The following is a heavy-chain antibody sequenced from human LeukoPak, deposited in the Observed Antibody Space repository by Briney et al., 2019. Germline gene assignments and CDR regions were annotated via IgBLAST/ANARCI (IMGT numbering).Heavy chain of an antibody. CDR2: INRDGSDK. V-gene: IGHV3-7*04. Sequence: GGSLRLSCATSGLAFSNYWMTWVGQAPGKGLEWVANINRDGSDKYYMASVQGRFTFSRDNAKNSLSLQMNSLRAEDTVVYFCARAIAGAYDLWGQGTLVTVPS. CDR3: ARAIAGAYDL. D-gene: IGHD5-12*01. CDR1: GLAFSNYW. J-gene: IGHJ4*02.